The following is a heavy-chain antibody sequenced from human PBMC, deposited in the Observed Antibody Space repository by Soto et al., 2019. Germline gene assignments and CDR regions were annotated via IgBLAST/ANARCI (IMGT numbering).Heavy chain of an antibody. CDR1: GYTFISHG. CDR2: ISGKNGNT. D-gene: IGHD2-15*01. CDR3: ARVSSSIVVVPDYGMDV. J-gene: IGHJ6*02. Sequence: QVQPVQSGVEVKKPGASVKVSCKASGYTFISHGISWVRQAPGQGLEWMGWISGKNGNTNYAQKLQGRVTLTTDTSTSTAYTELRSLRSDDTAVYYCARVSSSIVVVPDYGMDVWGQGTTVTVSS. V-gene: IGHV1-18*04.